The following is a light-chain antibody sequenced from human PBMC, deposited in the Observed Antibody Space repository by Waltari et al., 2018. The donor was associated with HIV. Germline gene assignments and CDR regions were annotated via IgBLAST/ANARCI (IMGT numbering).Light chain of an antibody. CDR2: DVS. J-gene: IGLJ1*01. CDR1: QRAVGGYNY. CDR3: SSYTSSSSYV. Sequence: ALPPPSPVSGSPGPPVPIPRTRTQRAVGGYNYVSWYQQHPGKATKHMIYDVSNRPSGVSNRFSGSKSGNTASLTISGLQAEDEADYYCSSYTSSSSYVFGTGTKVTVL. V-gene: IGLV2-14*01.